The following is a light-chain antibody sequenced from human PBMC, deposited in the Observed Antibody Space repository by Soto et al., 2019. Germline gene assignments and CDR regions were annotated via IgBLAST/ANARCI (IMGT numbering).Light chain of an antibody. V-gene: IGKV1-39*01. Sequence: DIQMTQSPSSLSASVGDRVTITCRASQSINTYLNWYQQRPGKAPNLLIYAASNLQSGVPSRFSGSGSGTDFTLTISSLQPEDFATYYCQQSYTSPPTSGQQTYSAPPTFGQGTKVEIK. CDR2: AAS. J-gene: IGKJ1*01. CDR3: QQSYTSPPTSGQQTYSAPPT. CDR1: QSINTY.